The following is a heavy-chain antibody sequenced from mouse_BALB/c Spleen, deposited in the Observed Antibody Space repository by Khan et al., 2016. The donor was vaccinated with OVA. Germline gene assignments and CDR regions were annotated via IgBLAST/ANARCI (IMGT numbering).Heavy chain of an antibody. Sequence: EVQLQESGPGLVKPSQSLSLTCTVTGYSITSDYAWNWIRQFPGNKLEWMGYISYSGRTSYNPSLKSRISITRDTSKNQFFLQLNSVTTEDTATYYWARSVTITTVVATDFDYWGQGTTLTASS. CDR3: ARSVTITTVVATDFDY. D-gene: IGHD1-1*01. J-gene: IGHJ2*01. V-gene: IGHV3-2*02. CDR1: GYSITSDYA. CDR2: ISYSGRT.